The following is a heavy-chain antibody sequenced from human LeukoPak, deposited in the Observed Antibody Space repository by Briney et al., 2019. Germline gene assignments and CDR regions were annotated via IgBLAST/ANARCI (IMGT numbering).Heavy chain of an antibody. Sequence: SETLSLTCAVYGGSFSGYYWSWIRQPPGKGLEWIGEINHSGSTNYNPSLKRRVTISVNTCKNQFYLKMSSVTAADTAVYYCERGSSSGWYGYFDLWGRGTLVTVSS. D-gene: IGHD6-19*01. J-gene: IGHJ2*01. V-gene: IGHV4-34*01. CDR1: GGSFSGYY. CDR3: ERGSSSGWYGYFDL. CDR2: INHSGST.